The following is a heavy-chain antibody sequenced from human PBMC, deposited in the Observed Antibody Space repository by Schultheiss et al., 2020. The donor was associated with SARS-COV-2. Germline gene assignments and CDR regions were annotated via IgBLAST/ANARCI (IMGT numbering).Heavy chain of an antibody. D-gene: IGHD6-25*01. CDR3: ARAAAAARFDY. CDR2: IGTAGDT. V-gene: IGHV3-13*01. J-gene: IGHJ4*02. CDR1: GFTFSSYD. Sequence: GGSLRLSCAASGFTFSSYDMHWVRQATGKGLEWVSAIGTAGDTYYPGSVKGRFTISRDNSKNTLYLQMNSLRAEDMAVYYCARAAAAARFDYWGQGTLVTVSS.